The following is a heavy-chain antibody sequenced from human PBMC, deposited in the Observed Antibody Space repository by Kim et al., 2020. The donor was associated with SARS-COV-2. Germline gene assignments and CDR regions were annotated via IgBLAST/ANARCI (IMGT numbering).Heavy chain of an antibody. J-gene: IGHJ3*02. V-gene: IGHV4-34*01. Sequence: SETLSLTCAVYGGSFSGYYWSWIRQPPGKGLEWIGEINHSGSTNYNPSLKSRVTISVDTSKNQFSLKLSSVTAADTAVYYCARVPALILLYYAFDIWGQGTMVTVSS. CDR3: ARVPALILLYYAFDI. D-gene: IGHD2-2*02. CDR2: INHSGST. CDR1: GGSFSGYY.